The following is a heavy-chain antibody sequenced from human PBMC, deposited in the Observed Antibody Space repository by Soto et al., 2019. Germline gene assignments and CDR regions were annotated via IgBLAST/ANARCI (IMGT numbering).Heavy chain of an antibody. Sequence: QVQLVQSGAEVKKPGASVKVSCKASGYTFTGYYMHWVRQAPGQGLEWMGWINPNSGGTNYAQKFQGWVTMTRDTSISTAYMELSRLRSDDTAVYYCARVGYCSSTSCSQGDWCDPWGQGTLVTVSS. CDR1: GYTFTGYY. CDR3: ARVGYCSSTSCSQGDWCDP. D-gene: IGHD2-2*01. V-gene: IGHV1-2*04. CDR2: INPNSGGT. J-gene: IGHJ5*02.